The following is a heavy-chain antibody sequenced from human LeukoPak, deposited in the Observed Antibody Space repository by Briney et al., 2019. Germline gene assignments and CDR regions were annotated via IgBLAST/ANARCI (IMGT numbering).Heavy chain of an antibody. J-gene: IGHJ4*02. CDR1: GGTFSSYA. D-gene: IGHD4-17*01. CDR3: AINGEDELPIDY. CDR2: IIPIFGTA. Sequence: SVKVSCKASGGTFSSYAISWVRQAPGQGLEWMGWIIPIFGTANYAQKLKGRVTITTDKSKSTAYMEMSSLRSEDTAVYYCAINGEDELPIDYWGQGTLVTVSS. V-gene: IGHV1-69*05.